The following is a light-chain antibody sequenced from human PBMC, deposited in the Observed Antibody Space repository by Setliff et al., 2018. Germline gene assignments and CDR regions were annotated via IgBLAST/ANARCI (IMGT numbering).Light chain of an antibody. CDR1: IGDVGAYDF. Sequence: QSALAQPASVSGSPGQSITISCSGTIGDVGAYDFVSWYQHHPGKAPKLVIYEVTNRPSGISNRFSGSKSGNSASLIISGLQAEDEADYYCSAYTNSSTYVFGTGTKVTVL. J-gene: IGLJ1*01. CDR2: EVT. V-gene: IGLV2-14*01. CDR3: SAYTNSSTYV.